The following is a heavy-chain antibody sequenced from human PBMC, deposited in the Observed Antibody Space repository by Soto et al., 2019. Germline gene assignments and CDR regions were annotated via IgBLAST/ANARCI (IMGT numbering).Heavy chain of an antibody. CDR2: INPNSGGT. J-gene: IGHJ5*02. V-gene: IGHV1-2*04. Sequence: EASVKVSFKASGGTFTMNAVNWVRQAPGQGLEWMGWINPNSGGTNYAQKFQGWVTMTRDTSISTAYMELSRLRSDDTAVYYCARGPLAPDIVVVPAANGYNWFDPWGQGTLVTVSS. CDR3: ARGPLAPDIVVVPAANGYNWFDP. CDR1: GGTFTMNA. D-gene: IGHD2-2*01.